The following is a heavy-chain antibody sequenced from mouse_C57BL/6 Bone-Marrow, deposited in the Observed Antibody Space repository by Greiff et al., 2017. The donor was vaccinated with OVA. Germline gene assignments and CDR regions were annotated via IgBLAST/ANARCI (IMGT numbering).Heavy chain of an antibody. Sequence: VQLQQSGPGLVQPSQSLSITCTVSGFSLTSYGVHWVRQSPGKGLEWLGVIWSGGSTDYNAAFISRLSISKDNYNSQVFFKMNSLQADDTAIYYCARKKAGNADYAMDYWGQGTSVTVSS. CDR3: ARKKAGNADYAMDY. D-gene: IGHD2-1*01. CDR1: GFSLTSYG. J-gene: IGHJ4*01. CDR2: IWSGGST. V-gene: IGHV2-2*01.